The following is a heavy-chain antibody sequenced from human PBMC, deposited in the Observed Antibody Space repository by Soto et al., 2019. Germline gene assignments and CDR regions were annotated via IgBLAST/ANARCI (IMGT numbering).Heavy chain of an antibody. CDR3: LRGGRGYTRDDVLDV. CDR1: GFTFSSYS. Sequence: GGSLRLSCVDSGFTFSSYSMNWVRQAPGEGQGLRGIDRNRGREVRYVDLVERRITIKRDNAKNSLYLQMNSLRAEDTAVYYCLRGGRGYTRDDVLDVWGQGTMVTVSS. V-gene: IGHV3-21*06. CDR2: DRNRGREV. J-gene: IGHJ3*01. D-gene: IGHD2-2*02.